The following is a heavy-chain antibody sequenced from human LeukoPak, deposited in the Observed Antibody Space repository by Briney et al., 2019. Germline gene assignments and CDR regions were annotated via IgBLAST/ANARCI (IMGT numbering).Heavy chain of an antibody. CDR2: INHSGST. Sequence: SETLSLTCAVYGGSFSGYYWSWIRQPPGEGLEWIGEINHSGSTNYNPSLKSRVTISVDTSKNQFSLKLSSVTAADTAVYYCARGDDYGDYALGYWGQGTLVTVSS. D-gene: IGHD4-17*01. CDR1: GGSFSGYY. J-gene: IGHJ4*02. CDR3: ARGDDYGDYALGY. V-gene: IGHV4-34*01.